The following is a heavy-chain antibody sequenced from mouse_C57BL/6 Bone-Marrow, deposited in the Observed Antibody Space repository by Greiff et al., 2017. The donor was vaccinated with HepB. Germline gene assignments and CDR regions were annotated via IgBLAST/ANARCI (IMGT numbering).Heavy chain of an antibody. CDR3: ANYYGSSSSY. J-gene: IGHJ3*01. V-gene: IGHV5-17*01. Sequence: VQLKESGGGLVKPGGSLKLSCAASGFTFSDYGMHWVRQAPEKGLEWVAYISSGSSTIYYADTVKGRFTISRDNAKNTLFLQMTSLRSEDTAMYYCANYYGSSSSYWGQGTLVTVSA. D-gene: IGHD1-1*01. CDR1: GFTFSDYG. CDR2: ISSGSSTI.